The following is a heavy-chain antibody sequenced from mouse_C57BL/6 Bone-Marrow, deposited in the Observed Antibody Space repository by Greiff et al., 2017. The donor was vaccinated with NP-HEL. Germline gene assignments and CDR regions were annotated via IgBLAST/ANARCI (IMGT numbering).Heavy chain of an antibody. CDR2: ISSGGSYT. V-gene: IGHV5-6*01. Sequence: EVKLMESGGDLVKPGGSLKLSCAASGFTFSSYGMSWVRQTPDKRLEWVATISSGGSYTYYPDSVKGRFTISRDNAKNTLYLQISSLKSEDTAMYYCARHSYSNYFDDWGQGTTLTVSS. CDR3: ARHSYSNYFDD. J-gene: IGHJ2*01. CDR1: GFTFSSYG. D-gene: IGHD2-5*01.